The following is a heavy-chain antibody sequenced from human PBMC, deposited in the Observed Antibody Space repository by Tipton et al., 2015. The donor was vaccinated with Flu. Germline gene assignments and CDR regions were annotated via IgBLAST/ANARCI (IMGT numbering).Heavy chain of an antibody. J-gene: IGHJ4*02. Sequence: SLRLSCAASGFTFDDYAMHWVRQAPGKGLEWVSGISWNSGSIGYADSVKGRFTISRDNAKNSLYLQMNSLRAEDTALYHCAKDTSSLYYGSGSYDYWGQGTLVTVSS. CDR3: AKDTSSLYYGSGSYDY. D-gene: IGHD3-10*01. CDR1: GFTFDDYA. CDR2: ISWNSGSI. V-gene: IGHV3-9*01.